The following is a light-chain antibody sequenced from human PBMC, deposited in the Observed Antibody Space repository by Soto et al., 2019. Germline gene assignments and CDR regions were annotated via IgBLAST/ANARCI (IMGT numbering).Light chain of an antibody. Sequence: EIVLTQSPATLSLSPGERATLSCRASQSISTYLAWYQQKPGQTPRLLIYAAFHRATGIPARFSGSGTGTNFTLSITSLEYEDFAVYYRQERCNVVTFGGGTKVEIK. J-gene: IGKJ4*01. CDR3: QERCNVVT. CDR1: QSISTY. CDR2: AAF. V-gene: IGKV3-11*01.